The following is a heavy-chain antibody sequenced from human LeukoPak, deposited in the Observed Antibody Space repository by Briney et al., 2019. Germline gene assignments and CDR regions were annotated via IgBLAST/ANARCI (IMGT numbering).Heavy chain of an antibody. J-gene: IGHJ4*02. CDR1: GFTVSSNY. CDR2: IYSGGST. D-gene: IGHD5-18*01. Sequence: PGGSLRLSCAASGFTVSSNYMSWVRQAPGKGLEWVSVIYSGGSTYYADSVKGRFTISRDNSKNTLYLQMNSLKAEDTAVYYCAKERGSYGSYYFDYWGQGTLVTVSS. CDR3: AKERGSYGSYYFDY. V-gene: IGHV3-53*01.